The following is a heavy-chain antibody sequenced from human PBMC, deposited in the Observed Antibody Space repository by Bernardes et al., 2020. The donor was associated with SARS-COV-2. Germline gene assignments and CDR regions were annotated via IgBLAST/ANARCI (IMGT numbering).Heavy chain of an antibody. V-gene: IGHV1-8*01. CDR3: ARQGDYGDAFDI. Sequence: KVSCKASGYTFTNYDINWVRQATGQGLEWMGWMNPHSGNTGYEQKFQGRVTMNRNTSISTAYMELSSLRSEDTAVYYCARQGDYGDAFDIWGQGTMVTVSS. D-gene: IGHD4-17*01. J-gene: IGHJ3*02. CDR1: GYTFTNYD. CDR2: MNPHSGNT.